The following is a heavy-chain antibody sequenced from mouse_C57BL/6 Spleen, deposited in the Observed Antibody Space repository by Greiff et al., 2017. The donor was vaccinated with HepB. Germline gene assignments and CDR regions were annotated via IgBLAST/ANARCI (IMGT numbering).Heavy chain of an antibody. CDR1: GYAFSSYW. J-gene: IGHJ2*01. V-gene: IGHV1-80*01. CDR3: ASRTGRGYFDY. Sequence: QVQLQHSGAELVKPGASVKISCKASGYAFSSYWMNWVKQRPGKGLEWIGQIYPGDGDTNYNGKFKGKATLTADKSSSTAYMQLSSLTSEDSAVYFCASRTGRGYFDYWGQGTTLTVSS. D-gene: IGHD4-1*01. CDR2: IYPGDGDT.